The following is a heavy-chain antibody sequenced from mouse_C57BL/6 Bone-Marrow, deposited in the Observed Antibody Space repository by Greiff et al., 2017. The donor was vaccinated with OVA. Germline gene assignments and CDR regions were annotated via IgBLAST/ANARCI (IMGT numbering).Heavy chain of an antibody. D-gene: IGHD3-1*01. CDR3: ARKLGDY. J-gene: IGHJ2*01. CDR2: IWTGGGT. CDR1: GFSLTSYA. V-gene: IGHV2-9-1*01. Sequence: QVQLKQSGPGLVAPSQSLSITCTVSGFSLTSYAISWVRQPPGKGLEWLGVIWTGGGTNYNSALKSRLGISKDNSKSQVILKMKSMQTDDAASYYCARKLGDYWGQGTTLTVSS.